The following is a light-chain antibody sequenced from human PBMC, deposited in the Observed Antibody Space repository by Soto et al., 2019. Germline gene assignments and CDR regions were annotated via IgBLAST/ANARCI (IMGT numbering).Light chain of an antibody. J-gene: IGLJ2*01. V-gene: IGLV1-40*01. CDR2: GNS. Sequence: QSVLTQPPSVSGAPGQRVTISCTGSSSNIGAGYDVHWYQQLPGTAPKLLIYGNSNRPSGAPDRFSGSKSGTSASLAITGLQAEDEADYYCQSYDSSRSGYVVFGGGTKLTVL. CDR1: SSNIGAGYD. CDR3: QSYDSSRSGYVV.